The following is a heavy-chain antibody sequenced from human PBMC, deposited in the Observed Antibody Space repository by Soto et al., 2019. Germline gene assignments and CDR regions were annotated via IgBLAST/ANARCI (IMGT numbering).Heavy chain of an antibody. J-gene: IGHJ5*02. CDR3: AKFPRGNYEPS. V-gene: IGHV3-30*18. CDR2: LSYDGSEK. D-gene: IGHD3-3*01. Sequence: LSCVVSGFTFKNYGMHWVRQAPGKGLEWVSVLSYDGSEKDYAASVRGRFTISRDNSKNTLYLQMNSLRTEDTAIYYCAKFPRGNYEPSWGQGTLVTVS. CDR1: GFTFKNYG.